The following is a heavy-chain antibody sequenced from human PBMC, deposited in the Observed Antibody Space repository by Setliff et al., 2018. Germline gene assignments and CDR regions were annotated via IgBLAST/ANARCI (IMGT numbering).Heavy chain of an antibody. J-gene: IGHJ5*02. CDR1: GGSISSSY. V-gene: IGHV4-59*01. D-gene: IGHD3-22*01. CDR2: IYSSGST. Sequence: PSETLSLTCTVSGGSISSSYWSWIRQPPGKGLEWNGYIYSSGSTNNNPSRKSRATISVDTSKNQFSLTLSSVTAADTAVYYCARAAKYDSSGYYGFWFDPWGQGTLVTVSS. CDR3: ARAAKYDSSGYYGFWFDP.